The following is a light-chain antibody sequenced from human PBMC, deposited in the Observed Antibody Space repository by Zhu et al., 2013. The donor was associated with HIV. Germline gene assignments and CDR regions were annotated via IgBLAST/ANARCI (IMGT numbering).Light chain of an antibody. J-gene: IGKJ1*01. Sequence: IQLTQSPSSLSASLGDRVTITCRASQGISSWLAWYQQTPGKAPKLLIHAASRLETGVPSRFSGSGSGTDFTLTINSLQPEDFATYFCLQHKSDFWTFGQGTKVEL. CDR1: QGISSW. V-gene: IGKV1D-16*01. CDR3: LQHKSDFWT. CDR2: AAS.